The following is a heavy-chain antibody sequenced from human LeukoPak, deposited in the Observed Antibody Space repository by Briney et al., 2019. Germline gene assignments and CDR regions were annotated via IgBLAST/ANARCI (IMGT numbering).Heavy chain of an antibody. CDR1: AGSISSSSHH. D-gene: IGHD5-12*01. CDR2: IYYGRTT. CDR3: VRHDGRGGATMGALDS. Sequence: SETLSLTCTVSAGSISSSSHHWGWIRQSPGKGLEWIGSIYYGRTTYYIPSLNSRVTISVVTSKNQFSLQLNSVTAADTAVYYCVRHDGRGGATMGALDSWGQGSLVTVSS. V-gene: IGHV4-39*01. J-gene: IGHJ4*02.